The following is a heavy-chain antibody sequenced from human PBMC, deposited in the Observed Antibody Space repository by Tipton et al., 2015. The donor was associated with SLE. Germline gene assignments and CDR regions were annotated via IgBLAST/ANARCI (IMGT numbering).Heavy chain of an antibody. Sequence: QLVQSGVEVKKPGASVRVSCKASGYTFDNYAISWVRQAPGQGLEWMGWISTYNGDTVYARKLQGRVTLTTDTSTSTAYMELRSLRSDDTAVFYCALTSDYGDYGQLDYWGQGTLVTVSS. J-gene: IGHJ4*02. CDR3: ALTSDYGDYGQLDY. V-gene: IGHV1-18*01. D-gene: IGHD4-17*01. CDR1: GYTFDNYA. CDR2: ISTYNGDT.